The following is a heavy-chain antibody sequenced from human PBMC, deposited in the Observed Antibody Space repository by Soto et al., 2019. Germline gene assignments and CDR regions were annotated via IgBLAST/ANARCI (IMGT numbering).Heavy chain of an antibody. CDR2: ISYDGSNK. CDR1: GFTFSSYA. CDR3: ARDSHPASTVTPEYRMDV. D-gene: IGHD4-17*01. J-gene: IGHJ6*02. V-gene: IGHV3-30-3*01. Sequence: GVSLRLSCAAAGFTFSSYAMHWVRQAPGKGLEWVSVISYDGSNKYYADSVKGRFTISRDNSKNTLYLQMNSLRADDTAVYYCARDSHPASTVTPEYRMDVWGQGTTVTVSS.